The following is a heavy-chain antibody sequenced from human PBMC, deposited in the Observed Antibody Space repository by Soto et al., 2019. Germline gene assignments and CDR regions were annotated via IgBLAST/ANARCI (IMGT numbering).Heavy chain of an antibody. J-gene: IGHJ6*02. CDR2: IESNTDGGTA. D-gene: IGHD3-3*01. V-gene: IGHV3-15*07. Sequence: EVQLVESGGGLVEPGGSLRLSCAASGFTFNKAWMNWVRQAPGKGLEWVDRIESNTDGGTADYAVFVKGRFTISRDDSKSTLYLQMDILTTEATAVYFCTTDLNYDSWSTYYYSDLDVWGPGKPVTVSS. CDR3: TTDLNYDSWSTYYYSDLDV. CDR1: GFTFNKAW.